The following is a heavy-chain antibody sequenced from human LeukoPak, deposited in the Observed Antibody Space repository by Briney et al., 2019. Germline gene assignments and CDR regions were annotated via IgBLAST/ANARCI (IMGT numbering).Heavy chain of an antibody. J-gene: IGHJ5*02. V-gene: IGHV3-7*01. CDR2: IKQDGSEK. D-gene: IGHD3-9*01. CDR3: AREDILTGYPFDP. CDR1: GFTFSSYG. Sequence: GGSLRLSCAASGFTFSSYGMHWVRQAPGKGLEWVANIKQDGSEKYYVDSVKGRFTISRDNAKNSLYLQMNSLRAEDTAVYYCAREDILTGYPFDPWGQGTLVTVSS.